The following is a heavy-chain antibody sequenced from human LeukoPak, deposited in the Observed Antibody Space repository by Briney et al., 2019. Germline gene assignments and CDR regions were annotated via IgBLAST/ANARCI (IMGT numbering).Heavy chain of an antibody. Sequence: ASVKVSCKASGYIFTGYYMHWVRQAPGQGLEWMGRINPNSGGTNYAQKFQGRVTMTRDTSISTAYMELSRLRSDDTAVYYCARDFIAVAGTEYFQHWGQGTLVTVSS. CDR2: INPNSGGT. D-gene: IGHD6-19*01. CDR1: GYIFTGYY. V-gene: IGHV1-2*06. J-gene: IGHJ1*01. CDR3: ARDFIAVAGTEYFQH.